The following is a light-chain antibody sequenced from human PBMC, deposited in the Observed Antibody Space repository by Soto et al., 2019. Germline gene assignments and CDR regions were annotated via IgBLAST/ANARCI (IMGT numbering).Light chain of an antibody. CDR1: SSNIGRNT. CDR2: SNN. J-gene: IGLJ1*01. V-gene: IGLV1-44*01. CDR3: AGWDDSLNGYV. Sequence: QSVLTQPPSASGTPGQRVTISCSGSSSNIGRNTVNWYQHLPGTAPKLLIYSNNQRPSGVPDRFSGSKSGTSASLAISGLQSEDEADYYCAGWDDSLNGYVFGTGTKVT.